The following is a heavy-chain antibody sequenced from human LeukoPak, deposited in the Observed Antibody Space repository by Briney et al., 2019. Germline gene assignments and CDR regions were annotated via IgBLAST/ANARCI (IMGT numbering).Heavy chain of an antibody. CDR1: GFTFSNAW. CDR3: TTEGELRFFVLDY. J-gene: IGHJ4*02. CDR2: IKSKTDGGTT. V-gene: IGHV3-15*01. D-gene: IGHD1-26*01. Sequence: GGSLRLSCAASGFTFSNAWMSWVRQAPGKGLEWVGRIKSKTDGGTTDYAAPVKGRFTISRDDSKNTLYLQMNSLKTEDTAVYYCTTEGELRFFVLDYWGQGTLVTVSS.